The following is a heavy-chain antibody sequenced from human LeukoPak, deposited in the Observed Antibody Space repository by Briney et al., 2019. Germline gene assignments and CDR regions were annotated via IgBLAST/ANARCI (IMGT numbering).Heavy chain of an antibody. CDR1: GFTFSSYA. J-gene: IGHJ4*02. D-gene: IGHD6-13*01. CDR3: ARAISSSSWYYFDY. Sequence: PGGSLRLSCAASGFTFSSYAMHWVRQAPGKGLEWVAVISYDGSNKYYADSVKGRFTISRDNSKNTPYLQMNSLRAEDTAVYYCARAISSSSWYYFDYWGQGTLVTVSS. CDR2: ISYDGSNK. V-gene: IGHV3-30-3*01.